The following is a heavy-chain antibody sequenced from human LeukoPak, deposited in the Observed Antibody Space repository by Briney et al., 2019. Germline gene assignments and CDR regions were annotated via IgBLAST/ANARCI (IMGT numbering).Heavy chain of an antibody. D-gene: IGHD3-10*01. CDR2: INHSGST. Sequence: PSETLSLTCAVYGESFSGFYWSWIRQPPGKGLEWIGEINHSGSTNCNPSLKSRVTLSVDTSKNQFSLKLTSVTAADTAVYYCARRPYSMVRGVIPFDYWGQGTLVTVSS. CDR3: ARRPYSMVRGVIPFDY. CDR1: GESFSGFY. V-gene: IGHV4-34*01. J-gene: IGHJ4*02.